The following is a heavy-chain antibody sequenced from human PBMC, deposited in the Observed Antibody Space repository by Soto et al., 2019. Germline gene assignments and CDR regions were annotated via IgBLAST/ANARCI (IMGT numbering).Heavy chain of an antibody. V-gene: IGHV3-73*02. CDR1: GFTFSGSS. J-gene: IGHJ4*02. D-gene: IGHD2-15*01. CDR2: IRNKANSYAT. Sequence: EVQLVESGGGLVQPGGSLKLSCAASGFTFSGSSVHWVRQASGKGLEWVGRIRNKANSYATAYAASVRGRFTISRDDSMNTAFLQMNSLNTEDTAVYYCISHSPEDMIRTWGQGTLVTVSS. CDR3: ISHSPEDMIRT.